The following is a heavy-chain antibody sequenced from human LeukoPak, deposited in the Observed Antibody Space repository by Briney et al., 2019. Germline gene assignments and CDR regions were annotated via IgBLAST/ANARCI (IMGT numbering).Heavy chain of an antibody. D-gene: IGHD6-19*01. J-gene: IGHJ4*02. V-gene: IGHV3-9*01. CDR2: ISWNGGSI. CDR3: ARDLEWLILDY. CDR1: GFTFDDYA. Sequence: GGSLRLSCAASGFTFDDYAMHWVRQAPGKGLEWVSCISWNGGSIGYADSVKGRFTISRDNAKNSLYLQMNSLRAEDTALYYCARDLEWLILDYWGQGTLVTVSS.